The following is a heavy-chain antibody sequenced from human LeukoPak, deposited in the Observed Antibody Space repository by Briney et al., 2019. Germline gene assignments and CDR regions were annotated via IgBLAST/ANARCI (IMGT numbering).Heavy chain of an antibody. CDR3: VFSSTSRYRDY. D-gene: IGHD2-2*01. J-gene: IGHJ4*02. V-gene: IGHV3-43*01. CDR1: GFTFDDYT. CDR2: ISWDGGST. Sequence: GGSLRLSCAASGFTFDDYTMHSLRQAPGKGLEWVSLISWDGGSTYYADSVKGRFTISRDNSKNSLYLQMNSLRTEDTALYYCVFSSTSRYRDYWGQGTLVTVSS.